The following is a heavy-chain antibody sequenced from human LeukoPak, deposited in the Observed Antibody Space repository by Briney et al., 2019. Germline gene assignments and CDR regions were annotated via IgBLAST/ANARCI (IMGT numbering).Heavy chain of an antibody. CDR1: GFTFSSYG. V-gene: IGHV3-30*18. J-gene: IGHJ4*02. CDR2: ISYDGSNK. Sequence: PGRSLRLSCAASGFTFSSYGMHWVRQAPGQVLEWVAVISYDGSNKYYADSVKGRFTISRDNSKNTLYLQMNSLRAEDTAVYYCAKDILDEWGQGTLVTVSS. CDR3: AKDILDE. D-gene: IGHD1-26*01.